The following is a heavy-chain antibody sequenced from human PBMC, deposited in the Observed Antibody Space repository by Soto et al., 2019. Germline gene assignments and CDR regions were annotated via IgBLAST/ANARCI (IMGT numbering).Heavy chain of an antibody. CDR3: ARGSSLSWVKVGNDY. CDR1: GYTFTDYF. CDR2: IKPTTSDT. V-gene: IGHV1-2*02. D-gene: IGHD1-26*01. Sequence: ASVKVYCKASGYTFTDYFLHWGRQVPGQGLEWMGWIKPTTSDTDYAQKFQGRVTMTRDTSINTIYMELNRLKSDDTAVYYCARGSSLSWVKVGNDYWGQGTQVTVSS. J-gene: IGHJ4*02.